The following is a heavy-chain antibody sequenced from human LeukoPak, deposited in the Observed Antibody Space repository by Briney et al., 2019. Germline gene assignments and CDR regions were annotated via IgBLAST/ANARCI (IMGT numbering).Heavy chain of an antibody. J-gene: IGHJ4*02. D-gene: IGHD3-3*01. CDR3: ARATTYYDFWSGWVRGGSFDY. V-gene: IGHV1-46*03. CDR2: INPSGGST. CDR1: GYTFTSYY. Sequence: ASVKVSCKASGYTFTSYYMHWVRQAPGQGLEWMGLINPSGGSTSYAQKFQGRVTMTRDTSTSTVYMELSSLRSEDTAVYYCARATTYYDFWSGWVRGGSFDYWGQGTLVTVSS.